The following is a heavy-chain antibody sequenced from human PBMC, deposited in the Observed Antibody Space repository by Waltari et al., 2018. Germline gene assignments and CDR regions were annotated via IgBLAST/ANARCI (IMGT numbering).Heavy chain of an antibody. CDR3: AGRYHYGSGTGFDS. Sequence: DVQLLESGGGLVQPGGSLRLSCAASSFSVNNAYMTWVRQAPGKGLEWVSVIYTTGTTIYTDSAKGRFTISRDNAVNTLHLQLTRLRVDDTATYFCAGRYHYGSGTGFDSWGRGTRVTVSS. D-gene: IGHD3-10*01. J-gene: IGHJ4*02. V-gene: IGHV3-53*01. CDR1: SFSVNNAY. CDR2: IYTTGTT.